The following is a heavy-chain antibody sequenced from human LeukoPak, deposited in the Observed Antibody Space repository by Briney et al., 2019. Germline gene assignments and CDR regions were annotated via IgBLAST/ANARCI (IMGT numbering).Heavy chain of an antibody. D-gene: IGHD6-19*01. CDR3: AKGGESYSSGWWKGYYFDY. CDR2: ISYDGSNK. CDR1: GFTFSSYG. Sequence: GGSLRLSCAASGFTFSSYGMHWVRRAPGKGLEWVAVISYDGSNKYYADSVKGRFTISRDNSKNTLYLQMNSLRAEDTAVYYCAKGGESYSSGWWKGYYFDYWGQGTLVTVSS. V-gene: IGHV3-30*18. J-gene: IGHJ4*02.